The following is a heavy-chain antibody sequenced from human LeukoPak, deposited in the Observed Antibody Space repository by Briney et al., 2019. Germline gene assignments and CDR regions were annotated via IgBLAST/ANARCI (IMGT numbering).Heavy chain of an antibody. CDR2: VGIAADT. CDR3: ARGGGLDV. V-gene: IGHV3-13*01. D-gene: IGHD3-16*01. Sequence: PGGSLRLSCAASGFTFSDHAMHWVRQATGKGLEWVSAVGIAADTFYPGSVKGRFTISRDNAKNSLYLQMSNLRAEDTAVYFCARGGGLDVWGQGATVTVSS. CDR1: GFTFSDHA. J-gene: IGHJ6*02.